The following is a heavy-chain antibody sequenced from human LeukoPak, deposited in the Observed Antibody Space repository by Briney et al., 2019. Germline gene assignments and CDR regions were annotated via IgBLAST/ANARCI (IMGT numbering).Heavy chain of an antibody. V-gene: IGHV7-4-1*02. CDR3: ARADYDYVWGNYRPRAFDI. J-gene: IGHJ3*02. D-gene: IGHD3-16*02. CDR2: INTNTGNP. Sequence: GASVKVSCKASGYTFTSYAMNWVRQAPGQGLEWMGWINTNTGNPTYAQGFTGRFVFSLDTSVSTAYLQISSLKAEDTAVYYCARADYDYVWGNYRPRAFDIWGQGTMVTVSS. CDR1: GYTFTSYA.